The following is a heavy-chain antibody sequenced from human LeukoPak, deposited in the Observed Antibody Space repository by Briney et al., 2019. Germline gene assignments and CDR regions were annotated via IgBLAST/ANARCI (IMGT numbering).Heavy chain of an antibody. CDR3: ARDGGAGVLLWFGEPHRGGFDP. V-gene: IGHV4-39*07. CDR2: IYYSGST. CDR1: GGSISSSSYY. D-gene: IGHD3-10*01. Sequence: SETLSLTCTVSGGSISSSSYYWGWIRQPPGKGLEWIGSIYYSGSTYYNPSLKSRVTISVDTSKNQFSLKLSSVTAADTAVYYCARDGGAGVLLWFGEPHRGGFDPWGQGTLVTVSS. J-gene: IGHJ5*02.